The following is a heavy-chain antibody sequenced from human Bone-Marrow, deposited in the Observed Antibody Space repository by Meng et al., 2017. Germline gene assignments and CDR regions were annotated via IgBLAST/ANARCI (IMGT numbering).Heavy chain of an antibody. CDR1: GYTFTGYY. V-gene: IGHV1-2*02. CDR2: INPNSGGT. D-gene: IGHD5-18*01. Sequence: ASVKVSCKASGYTFTGYYMHWLRQAPGQGLEWMGWINPNSGGTNYAQKFQGRVTMTRDTSISTAYMELSRLRSDDTAVYYCARVEGLKSYGFAATVGYWGQGTLVTVSS. CDR3: ARVEGLKSYGFAATVGY. J-gene: IGHJ4*02.